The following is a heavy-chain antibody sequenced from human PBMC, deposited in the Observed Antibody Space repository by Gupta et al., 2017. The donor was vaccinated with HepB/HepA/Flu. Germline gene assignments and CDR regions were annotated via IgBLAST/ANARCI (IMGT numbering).Heavy chain of an antibody. CDR2: IYYSGST. J-gene: IGHJ3*02. D-gene: IGHD5-12*01. Sequence: QVQLQESGPGLVKPSQTLSLTCTVSGGSISSGGYYWSWIRQHPGKGLEWIGYIYYSGSTYYNPSLKSRVTISVDTSKNQFSLKLSSVTAADTAVYYCAREKDGYNLYDAFDIWGQGTMVTVSS. CDR3: AREKDGYNLYDAFDI. CDR1: GGSISSGGYY. V-gene: IGHV4-31*03.